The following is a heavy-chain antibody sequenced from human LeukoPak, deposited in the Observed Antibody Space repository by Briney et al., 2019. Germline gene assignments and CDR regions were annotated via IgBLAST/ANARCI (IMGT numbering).Heavy chain of an antibody. D-gene: IGHD6-13*01. CDR3: ARETAAATSYFDY. J-gene: IGHJ4*02. CDR1: GGSISSRNW. Sequence: PSETLSLTCAVSGGSISSRNWWSWVRQPPGKGLEWIGEIYHSGSTNYNPSLMSRVTISVDKSKNQFSLMLSTVTAADTAVYYCARETAAATSYFDYWGQGTLVTVSS. V-gene: IGHV4-4*02. CDR2: IYHSGST.